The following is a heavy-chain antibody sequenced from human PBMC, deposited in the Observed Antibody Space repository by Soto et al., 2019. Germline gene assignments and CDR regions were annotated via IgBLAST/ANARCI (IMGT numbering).Heavy chain of an antibody. D-gene: IGHD1-26*01. V-gene: IGHV1-69*06. CDR2: IIPIFGTA. J-gene: IGHJ4*02. CDR1: GGTFSSYA. CDR3: ARVRGSFKPFDY. Sequence: SVKVSCKASGGTFSSYAISWVRQAPGQGLEWMGGIIPIFGTANYAQKFQGRVTITADKSTSTAYMELSSLGSEDTAVYYCARVRGSFKPFDYWGQGTLVTVSS.